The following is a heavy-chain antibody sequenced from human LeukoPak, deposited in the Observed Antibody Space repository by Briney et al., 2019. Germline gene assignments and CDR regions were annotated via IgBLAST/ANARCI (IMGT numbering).Heavy chain of an antibody. V-gene: IGHV4-59*01. CDR3: ARPAGWLRNAFDI. CDR1: GASTSHFY. CDR2: MHNSGSS. Sequence: PSETLSLTCTVSGASTSHFYWNWSRQPPGKGLEWIGYMHNSGSSKHSPSLKSRVTISIDTSKNQSSLQLTSVTAADTAMYFCARPAGWLRNAFDIWGPGTLVSVSS. J-gene: IGHJ3*02. D-gene: IGHD5-12*01.